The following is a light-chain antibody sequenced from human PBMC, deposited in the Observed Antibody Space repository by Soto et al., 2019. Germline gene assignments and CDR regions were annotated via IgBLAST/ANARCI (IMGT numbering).Light chain of an antibody. J-gene: IGLJ3*02. V-gene: IGLV8-61*01. CDR3: ALSLPRGVWE. CDR1: SGSVSPSSY. Sequence: QTVVTQEPSFSVSPGGTIPLTCGLTSGSVSPSSYPSWYQQTPGQAPRTLIYSTNTRSSGVPDRFSGSILGNKAALTITGAQADDESDYYCALSLPRGVWEFGGGTKLTVL. CDR2: STN.